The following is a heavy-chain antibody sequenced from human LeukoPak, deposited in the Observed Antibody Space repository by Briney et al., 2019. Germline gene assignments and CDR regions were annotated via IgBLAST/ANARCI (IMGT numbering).Heavy chain of an antibody. V-gene: IGHV4-34*01. CDR3: ARGATISETGYFDF. CDR1: GGSFSRYY. CDR2: IDHRGDT. Sequence: PSETLSLTCAVYGGSFSRYYWRWIRQSPGKGLEWIAEIDHRGDTNYNPSVKSRVTILVDTSKNQFSLKVRSLSAADTAVYYCARGATISETGYFDFWGQGTLVTVSS. D-gene: IGHD5-24*01. J-gene: IGHJ4*03.